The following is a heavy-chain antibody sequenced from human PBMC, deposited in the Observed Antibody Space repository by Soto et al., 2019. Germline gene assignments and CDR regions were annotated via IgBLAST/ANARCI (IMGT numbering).Heavy chain of an antibody. CDR3: AKDRRFWYYFDY. CDR1: GFTFSSYG. CDR2: ISYDGSNK. J-gene: IGHJ4*02. Sequence: QVQLVESGGGVVQPGRSLRLSCAASGFTFSSYGMHWVRQAPGKGLEWVAVISYDGSNKYYADSVKGRFTISRDNSKNTLYLQMNSLRAEDTAVYYCAKDRRFWYYFDYWGQGTLVTVSS. D-gene: IGHD3-3*01. V-gene: IGHV3-30*18.